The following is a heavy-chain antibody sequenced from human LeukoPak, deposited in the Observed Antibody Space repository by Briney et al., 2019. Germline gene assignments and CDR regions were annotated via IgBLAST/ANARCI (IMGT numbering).Heavy chain of an antibody. V-gene: IGHV1-18*01. CDR1: GYIFTTYG. Sequence: ASVKVSCKASGYIFTTYGFSWVRQAPGQGLEWLGSISADNSNTNYAQKLQDRVTMTTDTSTSTASMELRSLRSDDTAVYYCATHLYSSSWYYFDDWGQGTLVTVSS. CDR2: ISADNSNT. D-gene: IGHD6-13*01. J-gene: IGHJ4*02. CDR3: ATHLYSSSWYYFDD.